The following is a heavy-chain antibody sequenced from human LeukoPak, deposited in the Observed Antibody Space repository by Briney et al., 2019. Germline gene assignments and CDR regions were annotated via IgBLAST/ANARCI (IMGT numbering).Heavy chain of an antibody. D-gene: IGHD3-10*01. CDR3: ARDRGYFSGSRDY. J-gene: IGHJ4*02. CDR2: INPSGGST. CDR1: GYTFTDYY. V-gene: IGHV1-46*01. Sequence: ASVKVSCKASGYTFTDYYIHWVRQAPGQGLEWMGVINPSGGSTSYAQKFQGRVTMTRDTSTSTVYMELSSLRSEDTAVYYCARDRGYFSGSRDYWGQGTLVTVS.